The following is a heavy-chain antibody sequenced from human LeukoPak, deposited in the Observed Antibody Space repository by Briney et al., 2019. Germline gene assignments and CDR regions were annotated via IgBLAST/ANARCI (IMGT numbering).Heavy chain of an antibody. J-gene: IGHJ4*02. CDR1: GFTFTKYW. D-gene: IGHD1-14*01. CDR3: AREVWGPEY. V-gene: IGHV3-7*01. Sequence: GGSLRLSCAASGFTFTKYWMTWVRQAPGKGLEWVGNIKQDGSDKNYMDSVKGRFTISRDNTKNSVYLQMSSLRAEDTAVYYCAREVWGPEYWGQGTLVTVSS. CDR2: IKQDGSDK.